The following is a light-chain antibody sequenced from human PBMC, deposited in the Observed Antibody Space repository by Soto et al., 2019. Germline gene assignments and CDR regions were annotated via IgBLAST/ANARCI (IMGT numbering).Light chain of an antibody. CDR3: QSSDSSLSGGV. V-gene: IGLV1-40*01. CDR2: TND. CDR1: SSNIGAGFD. Sequence: QSVLTQPPSVSGAPGQRVTISCTGSSSNIGAGFDVHWYQQLPGTAPKLLIYTNDQRPSGVPDRFSGSRSGTSASLAITGLQAEDEADYYCQSSDSSLSGGVFGGGTKLTVL. J-gene: IGLJ3*02.